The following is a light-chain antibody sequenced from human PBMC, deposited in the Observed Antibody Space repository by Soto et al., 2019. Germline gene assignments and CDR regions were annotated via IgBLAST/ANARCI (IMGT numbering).Light chain of an antibody. CDR3: QQYGISPGT. CDR1: QSISSSY. V-gene: IGKV3-20*01. Sequence: EIVLTQSPGTLSLSPGEIATLSCRASQSISSSYLAWYQQKPGQAPRLLIYGVSSRATGIPDKFSGSGSGTDFTLTISRLEPEDFAVYYCQQYGISPGTFGQGTTVEIK. CDR2: GVS. J-gene: IGKJ1*01.